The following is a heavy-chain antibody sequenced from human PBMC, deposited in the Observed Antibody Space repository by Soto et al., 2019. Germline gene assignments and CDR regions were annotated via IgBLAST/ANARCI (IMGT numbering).Heavy chain of an antibody. J-gene: IGHJ6*04. Sequence: ASVKVSCKASGYTFTSYGISWVRQAPGEGLEWMGWISAYNGNTNYAQKLQGRVTMTTDTSTSTAYMELRSLRSDDTAVYYCARGAYNWNFYYYGMEVWGDGTTVSVSS. CDR1: GYTFTSYG. CDR3: ARGAYNWNFYYYGMEV. V-gene: IGHV1-18*04. D-gene: IGHD1-20*01. CDR2: ISAYNGNT.